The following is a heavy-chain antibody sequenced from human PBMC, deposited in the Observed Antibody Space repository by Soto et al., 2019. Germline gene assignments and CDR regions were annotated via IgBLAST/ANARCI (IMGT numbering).Heavy chain of an antibody. J-gene: IGHJ4*02. CDR1: GYTFTSYG. D-gene: IGHD6-19*01. CDR2: ISAYNGNT. CDR3: ARDRWTSIEVAGTDIHFDY. Sequence: GASVKVSCKASGYTFTSYGISWVRQAPGQGLEWMGWISAYNGNTNYAQKLQGRVTMTTDTSTSTAYMELRSLRSDDTAVYYCARDRWTSIEVAGTDIHFDYWGQGTLVTVSS. V-gene: IGHV1-18*04.